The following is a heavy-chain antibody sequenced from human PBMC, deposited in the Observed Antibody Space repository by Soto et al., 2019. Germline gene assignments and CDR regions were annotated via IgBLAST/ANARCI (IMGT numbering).Heavy chain of an antibody. CDR3: SNLDGYNIGK. J-gene: IGHJ4*02. V-gene: IGHV4-34*03. CDR1: GGSFSGFY. CDR2: IDHSGYT. D-gene: IGHD5-12*01. Sequence: PSGTLSLLCAVSGGSFSGFYWKGIRQPPGKGLEWIGEIDHSGYTNYNPSLKSRVTISVDTAKNQFSLRLTSVTAADTAVYYCSNLDGYNIGKWGQGTQVTVSS.